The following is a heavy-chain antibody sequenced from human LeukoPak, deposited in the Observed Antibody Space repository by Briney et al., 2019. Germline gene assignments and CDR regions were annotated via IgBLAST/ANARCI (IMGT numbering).Heavy chain of an antibody. Sequence: ASVKVSCKASGYTFTSYDINWVRQATGQGLEWMGWMNPNSGNTGYAQKFQGRVTMTRNTSISTAYMELSSLRSEDTAVYYCARQVGCSSTSCYLFYHYYYMDVWGKGTTVTVSS. J-gene: IGHJ6*03. CDR1: GYTFTSYD. V-gene: IGHV1-8*01. D-gene: IGHD2-2*01. CDR3: ARQVGCSSTSCYLFYHYYYMDV. CDR2: MNPNSGNT.